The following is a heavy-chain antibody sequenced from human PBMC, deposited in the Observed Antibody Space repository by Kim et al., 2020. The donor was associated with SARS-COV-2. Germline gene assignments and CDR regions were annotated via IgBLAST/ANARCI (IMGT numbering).Heavy chain of an antibody. J-gene: IGHJ4*02. CDR3: ARSGLLGYCSGGSCYEGIDY. Sequence: RFTISRDNSKNTLYLQMNSLRSEDTAVYYCARSGLLGYCSGGSCYEGIDYWGQGTLVTVSS. D-gene: IGHD2-15*01. V-gene: IGHV3-30*07.